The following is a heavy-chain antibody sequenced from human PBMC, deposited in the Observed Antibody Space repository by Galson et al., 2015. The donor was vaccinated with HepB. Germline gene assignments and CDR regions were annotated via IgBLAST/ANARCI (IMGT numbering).Heavy chain of an antibody. CDR3: ARRDPYYDILTGLGYGMDF. CDR2: ISSSSSYI. V-gene: IGHV3-21*01. CDR1: GFTFSSYS. D-gene: IGHD3-9*01. J-gene: IGHJ6*02. Sequence: SLRLSCAASGFTFSSYSMNWVRQAPGKGLEWVSSISSSSSYIYYADSVKGRFTISRDNAKNSLYLQMNSLRAEDTAVYYCARRDPYYDILTGLGYGMDFWGQGTTVTVSS.